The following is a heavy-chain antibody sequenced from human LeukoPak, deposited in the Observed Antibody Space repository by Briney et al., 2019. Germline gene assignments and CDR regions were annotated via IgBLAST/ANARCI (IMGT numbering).Heavy chain of an antibody. D-gene: IGHD6-19*01. CDR2: IYYSGYT. Sequence: PSETLSLTCAVSGGSISGYYWSWIRQPPGKGLEWIGYIYYSGYTDYNPSLKSRVTISVDMSKNQFSLKLSSVTAADTAVYYCARRGAGGPFDYWGQGTLVTVSS. CDR1: GGSISGYY. V-gene: IGHV4-59*01. CDR3: ARRGAGGPFDY. J-gene: IGHJ4*02.